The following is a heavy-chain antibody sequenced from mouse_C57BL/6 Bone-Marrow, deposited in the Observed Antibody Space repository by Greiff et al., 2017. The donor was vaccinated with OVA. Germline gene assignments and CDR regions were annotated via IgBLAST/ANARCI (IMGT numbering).Heavy chain of an antibody. J-gene: IGHJ3*01. Sequence: EVQLRQSGAELVRPGASVKLSCTASGFNIKDDYMHWVKQRPEQGLEWIGWIDPENGDTEYASKFQGKATITADTSSNTAYLQLSSLTSEDTAVYYCKGPWFAYWGQGTLVTVSA. CDR2: IDPENGDT. CDR3: KGPWFAY. CDR1: GFNIKDDY. V-gene: IGHV14-4*01.